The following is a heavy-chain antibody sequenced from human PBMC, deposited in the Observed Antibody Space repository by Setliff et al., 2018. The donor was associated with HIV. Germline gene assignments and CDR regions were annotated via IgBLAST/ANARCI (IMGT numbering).Heavy chain of an antibody. CDR3: ARETYYYDNPQYYYYYMDV. CDR1: GVSISSSSYY. CDR2: IHYGGNT. Sequence: SETLSLTCTVSGVSISSSSYYWGWIRQPPGKGLEWIGAIHYGGNTHHNPSLKSRVTISVDTSKNQFSLKLRSVTAADTAVYYCARETYYYDNPQYYYYYMDVWGKGTTVTVSS. V-gene: IGHV4-39*07. J-gene: IGHJ6*03. D-gene: IGHD3-22*01.